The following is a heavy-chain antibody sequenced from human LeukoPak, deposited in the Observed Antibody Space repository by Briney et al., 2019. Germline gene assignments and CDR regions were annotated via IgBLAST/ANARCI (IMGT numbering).Heavy chain of an antibody. CDR1: GFTFSSYW. CDR3: ARSGGIIDY. Sequence: GGSLRLSCAASGFTFSSYWMHWVRQAPGKGLVWVSRTDPNGITTYADSVKGRFTISRDNAKNTLYLQMNSLRAEDTARYYCARSGGIIDYWGQGTLVTVSS. CDR2: TDPNGIT. D-gene: IGHD3-10*01. J-gene: IGHJ4*02. V-gene: IGHV3-74*03.